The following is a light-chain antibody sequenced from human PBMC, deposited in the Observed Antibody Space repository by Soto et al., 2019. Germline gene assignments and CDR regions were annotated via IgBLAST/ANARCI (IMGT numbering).Light chain of an antibody. CDR2: GNS. Sequence: QSVLTQPPSVSGAPGQRVTISCTRSSSNTGAGYDVHWYQQLPGTAPKLLIYGNSNRPSGVPDRFSGSKSGTSASLAITGLQAEDEADYYCQSYDSSLSGRWVFGGGTKLTVL. CDR1: SSNTGAGYD. CDR3: QSYDSSLSGRWV. J-gene: IGLJ3*02. V-gene: IGLV1-40*01.